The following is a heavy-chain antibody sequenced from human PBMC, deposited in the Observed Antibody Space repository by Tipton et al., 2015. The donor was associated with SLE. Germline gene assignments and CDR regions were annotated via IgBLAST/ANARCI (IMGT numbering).Heavy chain of an antibody. V-gene: IGHV3-7*01. CDR2: MNQDGNER. J-gene: IGHJ3*02. CDR3: ARESHASFDI. Sequence: SLRLSCAASGFTFSRSIMNWVRQAPGKGLEWVANMNQDGNERYYAESVKGRFTISRDNAKNFLFLQTNSLRAEDTAVYYCARESHASFDIWGQGTMVAVSS. CDR1: GFTFSRSI.